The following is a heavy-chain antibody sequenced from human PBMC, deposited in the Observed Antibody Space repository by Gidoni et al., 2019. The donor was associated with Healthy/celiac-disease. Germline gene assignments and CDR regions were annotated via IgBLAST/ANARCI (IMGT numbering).Heavy chain of an antibody. CDR3: AKGTYSSSWYPSFDY. J-gene: IGHJ4*02. D-gene: IGHD6-13*01. V-gene: IGHV3-9*01. CDR1: GFTFDDYA. CDR2: ISWNSGSI. Sequence: EVQLVESGGGLVQPGRSLRLSCAASGFTFDDYAMHWVRQAPGKGLEWVSGISWNSGSIGYADSVKGRFTISRDNAKNSLYLQMNSLRAEDTALYYCAKGTYSSSWYPSFDYWGQGTLVTVSS.